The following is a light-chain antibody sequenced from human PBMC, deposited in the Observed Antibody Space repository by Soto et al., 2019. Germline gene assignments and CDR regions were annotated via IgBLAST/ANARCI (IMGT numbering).Light chain of an antibody. CDR2: EVT. V-gene: IGLV2-8*01. J-gene: IGLJ2*01. Sequence: QSALTQPPSASGSPGQSVTISCTGTSSDVGNSNFISWYQHYPGKAPKLMIYEVTKRPSGVPDRFSGSKSGNIVALTVSGLQGEEEANYYCCTYADFNSVLFGGGTKVTVL. CDR3: CTYADFNSVL. CDR1: SSDVGNSNF.